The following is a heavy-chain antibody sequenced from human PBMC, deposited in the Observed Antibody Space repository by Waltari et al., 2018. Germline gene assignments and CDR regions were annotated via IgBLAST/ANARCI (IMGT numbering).Heavy chain of an antibody. CDR3: AEEEVYCSGGSCYSLYGWFDT. V-gene: IGHV4-4*07. D-gene: IGHD2-15*01. Sequence: QVQLQESRPGLVKPSETLSLTRPVSAGSISSYYWSWIRQPAGKGLEWIGRIYTSGSTNYNPSLKSRVTMSVDTSKNQFSLKLSSVTAADTAVYYCAEEEVYCSGGSCYSLYGWFDTWGQGTLVTVSS. J-gene: IGHJ5*02. CDR1: AGSISSYY. CDR2: IYTSGST.